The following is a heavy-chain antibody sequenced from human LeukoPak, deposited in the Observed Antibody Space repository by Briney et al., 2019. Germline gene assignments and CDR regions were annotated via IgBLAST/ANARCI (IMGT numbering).Heavy chain of an antibody. CDR3: ARVEGSGSYYHSFNY. CDR1: GFTVSSNY. V-gene: IGHV3-66*01. CDR2: IYSGGRT. J-gene: IGHJ4*02. Sequence: PGGSLRLSCAASGFTVSSNYMSWVRQAPGKGLEWVSVIYSGGRTYYADSVKGRFTISRDNSKNTLYLQMNSLRAEDTAVYYCARVEGSGSYYHSFNYWGQGTLVTVSS. D-gene: IGHD3-10*01.